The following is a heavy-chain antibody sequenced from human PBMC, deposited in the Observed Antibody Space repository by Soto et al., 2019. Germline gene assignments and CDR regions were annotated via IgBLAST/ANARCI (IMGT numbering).Heavy chain of an antibody. V-gene: IGHV3-15*01. CDR2: IKSRTDGGTT. J-gene: IGHJ4*01. CDR3: TTPDFYDYLWGNYHHTFYFDY. D-gene: IGHD3-16*02. Sequence: EVLLVESGGGLVEPGGSLRLSCAASGFTLTNAWMSWVRQAPGKGLEWVGRIKSRTDGGTTDYAAPVXXXXXXXRXDXXXXXXXXXXXXXXXXXXXXYCTTPDFYDYLWGNYHHTFYFDYWGXGSLXXVSS. CDR1: GFTLTNAW.